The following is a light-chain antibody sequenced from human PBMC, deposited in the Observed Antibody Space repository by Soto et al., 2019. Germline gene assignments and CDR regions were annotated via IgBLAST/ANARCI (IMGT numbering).Light chain of an antibody. CDR1: QGISNY. J-gene: IGKJ5*01. V-gene: IGKV1-27*01. Sequence: DIQMTQSPSSLSASVGDRVTITCRASQGISNYLAWYQQKPGKIPKLLIYAASTLQSGVPSRFSGSGSGTDFTLTISSLQPEDVATYYCQKYNSALSITFGQETPLEIK. CDR3: QKYNSALSIT. CDR2: AAS.